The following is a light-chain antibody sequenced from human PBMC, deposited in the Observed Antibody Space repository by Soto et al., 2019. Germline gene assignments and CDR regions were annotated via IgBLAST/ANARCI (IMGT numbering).Light chain of an antibody. Sequence: QSALTQPASVSGSPGQSITISCTGTSSDVGGYNYVSWYQQHPGKAPKLMIYDVSNRPSGVSNRFSGSKSGNTASLTISGLQPEDEADYYCSSYTSSSTLVFGTETKGTVL. CDR3: SSYTSSSTLV. CDR2: DVS. CDR1: SSDVGGYNY. J-gene: IGLJ1*01. V-gene: IGLV2-14*01.